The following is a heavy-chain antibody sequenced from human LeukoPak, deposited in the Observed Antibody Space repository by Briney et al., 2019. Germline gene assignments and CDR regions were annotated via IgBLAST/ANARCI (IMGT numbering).Heavy chain of an antibody. CDR1: GFTFTTYG. Sequence: GGSLRLSCSASGFTFTTYGMNWVRQAPGKGLEWVAFIRYDGSNKYYADSVKGRFTISRDNSKNTLYLQMNSLRAEDTAVYYCAKDRRGYYYDSSGYSHYWGQGTLVTVSS. CDR3: AKDRRGYYYDSSGYSHY. V-gene: IGHV3-30*02. D-gene: IGHD3-22*01. J-gene: IGHJ4*02. CDR2: IRYDGSNK.